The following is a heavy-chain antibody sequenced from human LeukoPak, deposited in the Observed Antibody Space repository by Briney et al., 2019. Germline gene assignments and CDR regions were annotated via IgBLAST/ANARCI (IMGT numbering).Heavy chain of an antibody. CDR1: GGSISGNY. D-gene: IGHD3-22*01. Sequence: KPSETLSLTCSVSGGSISGNYWSRIRQSPEKGLEWIGYIHSLGGTNYNPSLKSRVTITVDTSNNQFSLKMTSMTAADTAVYYCARQISGNYGSSPVFVSWGQGSLVTVSS. V-gene: IGHV4-59*01. J-gene: IGHJ4*02. CDR2: IHSLGGT. CDR3: ARQISGNYGSSPVFVS.